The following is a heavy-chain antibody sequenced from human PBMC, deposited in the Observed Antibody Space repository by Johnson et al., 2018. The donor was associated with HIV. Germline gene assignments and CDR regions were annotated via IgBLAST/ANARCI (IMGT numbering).Heavy chain of an antibody. Sequence: QVQLVESGGGLVQPGGSLRLSCAASGFTFSDYFMSWIRQAPGKGLECLAYISSSGSSIYYTDSVKGRFTISRDNSKNSLYLEMNSLRAEDTALYYCARDATHWGGDHVGYAFDLWGQGTMVTVSS. CDR2: ISSSGSSI. V-gene: IGHV3-11*04. J-gene: IGHJ3*01. CDR3: ARDATHWGGDHVGYAFDL. CDR1: GFTFSDYF. D-gene: IGHD4-17*01.